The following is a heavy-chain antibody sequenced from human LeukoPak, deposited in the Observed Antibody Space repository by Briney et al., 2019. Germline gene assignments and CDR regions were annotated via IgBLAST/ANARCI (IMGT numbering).Heavy chain of an antibody. V-gene: IGHV1-2*02. Sequence: ASVKVSCKASGYIFTGYYLHWVRQAPGQGLEWMGWINPNSGATNYAQKFQGRVTMTRDTSISTAYMELSRLISDDTAVYYCARGGRGCSYGELDYWGQGTLVTVSS. CDR2: INPNSGAT. J-gene: IGHJ4*02. D-gene: IGHD5-18*01. CDR3: ARGGRGCSYGELDY. CDR1: GYIFTGYY.